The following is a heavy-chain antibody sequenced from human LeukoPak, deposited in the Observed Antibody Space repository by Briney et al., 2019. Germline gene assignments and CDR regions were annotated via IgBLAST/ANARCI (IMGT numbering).Heavy chain of an antibody. CDR3: AKDRGGSSWEKSFDY. CDR2: ISGSGGST. J-gene: IGHJ4*02. Sequence: PGGSLRLSCAASGFTFSSYAMSWVRQAPGKGLEWVSAISGSGGSTYYADSVKGRFTISRDNSKNTLYLQMNSLRAEDTAVYYCAKDRGGSSWEKSFDYWGQGTLVTVSS. CDR1: GFTFSSYA. V-gene: IGHV3-23*01. D-gene: IGHD6-13*01.